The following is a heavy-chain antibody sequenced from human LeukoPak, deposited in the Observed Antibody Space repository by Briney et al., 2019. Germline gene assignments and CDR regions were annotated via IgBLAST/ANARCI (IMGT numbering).Heavy chain of an antibody. Sequence: PGGSLRLSCAASGFTSSSYSMNWVRQAPGKGLEWVSSISSSSSYIYYADSVKGRFTISRDNAKNSLYLQMNSLRAEDTAVYYCASLNGDCSGGSCSTRKDAFDIWGQGTMVTVSS. CDR2: ISSSSSYI. CDR1: GFTSSSYS. J-gene: IGHJ3*02. V-gene: IGHV3-21*01. D-gene: IGHD2-15*01. CDR3: ASLNGDCSGGSCSTRKDAFDI.